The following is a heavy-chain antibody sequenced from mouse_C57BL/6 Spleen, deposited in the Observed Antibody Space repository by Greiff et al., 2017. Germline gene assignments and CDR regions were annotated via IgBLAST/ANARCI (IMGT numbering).Heavy chain of an antibody. CDR1: GYSFTGYY. D-gene: IGHD1-1*01. Sequence: VQLQQSGPELVKPGASVKISCKASGYSFTGYYMNWVKQSPEKSLEWIGEINPSTGGTTYNQKFKGKATLTVNKSSSTGYRQLSSLTSEDSAVYFCARGAYGSSSYYARDYGVQGTSVSVS. V-gene: IGHV1-42*01. CDR2: INPSTGGT. J-gene: IGHJ4*01. CDR3: ARGAYGSSSYYARDY.